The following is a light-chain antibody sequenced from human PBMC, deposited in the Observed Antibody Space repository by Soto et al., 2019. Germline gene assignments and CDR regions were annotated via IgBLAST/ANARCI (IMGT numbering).Light chain of an antibody. V-gene: IGKV3-20*01. Sequence: EIVLTQSPDRLSVSPGETATLSCRASQSVTNTYLAWYQVRPGQSPRLLIYDASIRATGIPDRFSGSASGTDFTLTISGLEAEDFAVYYGHYYGRSPFTFGQGTSLDIK. J-gene: IGKJ2*01. CDR2: DAS. CDR1: QSVTNTY. CDR3: HYYGRSPFT.